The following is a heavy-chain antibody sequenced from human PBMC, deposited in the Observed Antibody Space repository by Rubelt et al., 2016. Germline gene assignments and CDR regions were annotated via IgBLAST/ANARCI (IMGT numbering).Heavy chain of an antibody. Sequence: QPQLRESGPGLVKPSETLSLSCSVSGDSISETYYYWGWVRQPPGKGLEWIGSVSFGGSASYNPSLTSRVAIALDTSKNQFSLNMRSVTAAYTAVYFCARVAGRIAPQGYWGQGALVTVSS. CDR3: ARVAGRIAPQGY. V-gene: IGHV4-39*07. J-gene: IGHJ4*02. D-gene: IGHD2-21*01. CDR1: GDSISETYYY. CDR2: VSFGGSA.